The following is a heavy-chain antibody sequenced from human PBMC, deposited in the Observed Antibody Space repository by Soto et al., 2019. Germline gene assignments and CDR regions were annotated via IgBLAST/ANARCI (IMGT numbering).Heavy chain of an antibody. CDR1: GYTFMSYP. CDR2: INAGDDIT. V-gene: IGHV1-3*01. D-gene: IGHD3-10*01. J-gene: IGHJ1*01. Sequence: ASVKVSCKASGYTFMSYPLHWVRQAPGQRPEWMGWINAGDDITQFSQKFQGRLTFTRDTSASTGYMELRSLRSEDTAVYYCAGVLFNLFRGVLPLLSFRAQGTPVPVSS. CDR3: AGVLFNLFRGVLPLLSF.